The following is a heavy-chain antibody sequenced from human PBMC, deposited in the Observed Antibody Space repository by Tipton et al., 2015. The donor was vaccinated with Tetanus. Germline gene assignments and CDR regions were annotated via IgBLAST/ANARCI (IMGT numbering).Heavy chain of an antibody. CDR2: ISWNSGSI. D-gene: IGHD5-18*01. CDR3: AKVLTGTDTAMDV. CDR1: GFTFDDYA. J-gene: IGHJ4*02. Sequence: SLRLSCAASGFTFDDYAMHWVRQAPGKGLEWVSGISWNSGSIGYADSVKGRFTISRDNAKNSLYLQMNSLRAEDTALYYCAKVLTGTDTAMDVWGQGTLVTVSS. V-gene: IGHV3-9*01.